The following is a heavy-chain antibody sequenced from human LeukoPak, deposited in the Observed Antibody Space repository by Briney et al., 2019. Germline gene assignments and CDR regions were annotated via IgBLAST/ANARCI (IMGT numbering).Heavy chain of an antibody. CDR2: ISSSSSTI. D-gene: IGHD6-13*01. J-gene: IGHJ4*02. CDR1: GFTFSSYS. CDR3: ARVRLRISAAALDY. V-gene: IGHV3-48*04. Sequence: PGGSLRLSCAASGFTFSSYSMNWVRQAPWKGLEWVSYISSSSSTIYYADSVKGRFTISRDNAKNSLYLQMNSLRAEDTAVYYCARVRLRISAAALDYWGQGTLVTVSS.